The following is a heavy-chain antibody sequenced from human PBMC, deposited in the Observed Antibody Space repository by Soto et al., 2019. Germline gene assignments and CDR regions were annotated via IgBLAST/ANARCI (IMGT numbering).Heavy chain of an antibody. CDR3: AGIGYCSSASCGYFDY. CDR2: IDWDDDK. D-gene: IGHD2-2*03. J-gene: IGHJ4*02. Sequence: SGPTRVNPTQTLTLTCTFSGFSLSTSGMCVSWIRQPPGKALEWLARIDWDDDKYYSTSLKTRLTISKDTSTNQVVLTMTNMDPVDTATYYCAGIGYCSSASCGYFDYWGQGTLVTVSS. V-gene: IGHV2-70*11. CDR1: GFSLSTSGMC.